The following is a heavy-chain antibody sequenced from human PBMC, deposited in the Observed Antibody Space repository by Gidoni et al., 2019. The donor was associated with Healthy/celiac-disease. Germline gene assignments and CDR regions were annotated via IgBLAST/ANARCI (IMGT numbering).Heavy chain of an antibody. J-gene: IGHJ4*02. CDR2: IYYSGST. D-gene: IGHD3-16*01. V-gene: IGHV4-59*01. CDR3: ARWGPEGY. Sequence: QVQLQEWGPGVVKPSETLSLTCTVSGGSISSYYWSWIRRPPGKGLEWIGYIYYSGSTNYNPSLKSRVTISVDTSKNQFSLKLSSVTAADTAVYSCARWGPEGYWGQGTLVTVSS. CDR1: GGSISSYY.